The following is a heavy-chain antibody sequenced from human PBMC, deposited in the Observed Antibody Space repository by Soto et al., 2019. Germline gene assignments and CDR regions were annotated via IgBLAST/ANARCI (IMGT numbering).Heavy chain of an antibody. D-gene: IGHD3-10*01. V-gene: IGHV1-69*06. CDR1: GGPFSSYA. J-gene: IGHJ5*02. CDR3: ARGSSSSIINWFGP. Sequence: QVQLEQSGAELKKPGSSVKVSCKASGGPFSSYAINWVRQAPGQGLEWMGGITPIFGEPKYAQKFQGRVTITADIATSTAYMELSSLRSDDTAVYFCARGSSSSIINWFGPWGQGTLVTVSS. CDR2: ITPIFGEP.